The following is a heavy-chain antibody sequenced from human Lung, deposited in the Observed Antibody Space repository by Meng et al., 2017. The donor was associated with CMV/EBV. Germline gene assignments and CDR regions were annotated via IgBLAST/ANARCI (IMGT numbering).Heavy chain of an antibody. CDR2: IYHSGST. CDR3: ARADKVRFDY. CDR1: GGSMSSTNW. V-gene: IGHV4-4*02. Sequence: QGTSPGLVKPSGTRALPCAVSGGSMSSTNWWSWVRQPPGKGLEWIGEIYHSGSTNYNPSLKSRVSISVDKSKNQFSLKLSSVTAADTAVYYCARADKVRFDYWGQGTLVTVSS. J-gene: IGHJ4*02.